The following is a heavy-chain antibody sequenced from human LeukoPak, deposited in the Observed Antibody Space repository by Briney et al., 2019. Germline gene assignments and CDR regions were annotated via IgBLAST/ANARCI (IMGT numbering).Heavy chain of an antibody. J-gene: IGHJ4*02. V-gene: IGHV4-59*01. CDR2: IYYSGST. CDR1: GGSISSFY. D-gene: IGHD2-15*01. CDR3: ARIHRYCSGGSCYVLDY. Sequence: SETLSLTCTVSGGSISSFYWSWIRQPPGKGLEWIGYIYYSGSTNYNPSLKSRVTISVDTSKNQFPLKLSSVTAADTAVYYCARIHRYCSGGSCYVLDYWGQGTLVTVSS.